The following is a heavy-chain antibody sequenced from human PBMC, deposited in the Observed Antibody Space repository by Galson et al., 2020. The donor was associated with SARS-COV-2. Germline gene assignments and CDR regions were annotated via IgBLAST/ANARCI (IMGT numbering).Heavy chain of an antibody. CDR2: ISWNSGSI. D-gene: IGHD1-26*01. Sequence: GGSLRLSCPASGFTFDDYAMHWVRQAPGKGLEWVSGISWNSGSIGYADSVKGRFTISRDNAKNSLYLQMNSLRAEDTALYYCAKDGSGSSYYYYMDVWGKGTTVTVSS. CDR3: AKDGSGSSYYYYMDV. V-gene: IGHV3-9*01. J-gene: IGHJ6*03. CDR1: GFTFDDYA.